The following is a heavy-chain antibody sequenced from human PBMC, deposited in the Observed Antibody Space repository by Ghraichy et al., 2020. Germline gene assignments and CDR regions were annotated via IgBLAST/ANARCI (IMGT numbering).Heavy chain of an antibody. V-gene: IGHV3-48*02. CDR3: ARDRQATVTPFDY. CDR1: GFTFSTYS. CDR2: ISASDTTI. Sequence: GGSLRLSCAASGFTFSTYSMNWVRQAPGKWLEWVSYISASDTTIYYADSVKGRFTISRGNAKNSLYLQMNSLRDEDTAVYYCARDRQATVTPFDYWGQGTLVTVSS. D-gene: IGHD4-17*01. J-gene: IGHJ4*02.